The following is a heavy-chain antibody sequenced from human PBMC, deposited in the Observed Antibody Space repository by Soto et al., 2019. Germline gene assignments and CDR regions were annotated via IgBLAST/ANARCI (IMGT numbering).Heavy chain of an antibody. CDR3: ARGISRNYYYYYGMDV. Sequence: SVKVSCKASGYTFTGYYMHWVRQAPGQGLEWMGWINPNSGGTNYAQKFQGWVTMTRDTSISTAYMELSRLRSDDTAVYYCARGISRNYYYYYGMDVWGQGTTVTVSS. J-gene: IGHJ6*02. D-gene: IGHD2-15*01. V-gene: IGHV1-2*04. CDR2: INPNSGGT. CDR1: GYTFTGYY.